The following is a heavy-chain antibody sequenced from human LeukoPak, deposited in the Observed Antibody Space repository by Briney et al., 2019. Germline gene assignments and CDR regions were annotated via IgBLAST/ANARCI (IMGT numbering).Heavy chain of an antibody. D-gene: IGHD2-2*01. CDR3: AKGRDKYQLLSKNWFDP. CDR1: GFTFDDYA. V-gene: IGHV3-9*01. CDR2: ISWNSGSI. Sequence: GGSLRLSCAASGFTFDDYAMHWVRQAPGKGLEWVSGISWNSGSIGYADYVKGRFTISRDNAKNSLYLQMNSLRAEDTALYYCAKGRDKYQLLSKNWFDPWGQGTLVTVSS. J-gene: IGHJ5*02.